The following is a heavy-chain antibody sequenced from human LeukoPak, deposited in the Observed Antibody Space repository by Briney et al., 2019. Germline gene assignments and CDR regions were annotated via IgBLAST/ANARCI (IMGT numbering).Heavy chain of an antibody. V-gene: IGHV1-2*02. J-gene: IGHJ4*02. CDR2: INPNSGGT. CDR3: ARDGPVAGTNDY. CDR1: GYTFTGYY. D-gene: IGHD6-19*01. Sequence: ASAKVSCKASGYTFTGYYMHWVRQAPGQGLEWMGWINPNSGGTNYAQKFQGRVTMTRDTSISTAYMELSRLRSDDTAVYYCARDGPVAGTNDYWGQGTLVTVSS.